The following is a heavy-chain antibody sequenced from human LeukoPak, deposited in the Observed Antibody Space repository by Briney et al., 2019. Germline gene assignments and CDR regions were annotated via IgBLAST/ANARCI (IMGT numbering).Heavy chain of an antibody. Sequence: SETLSLTCAVYGGSFSGYYWSWIRQHPGKGLEWIGYIYYSGSTYYNPSLKSRVTISVDTSKNQFSLKLSSVTAADTAVYYCARKKWDSYYYGMDVWGQGTTVTVSS. V-gene: IGHV4-31*11. CDR3: ARKKWDSYYYGMDV. CDR2: IYYSGST. D-gene: IGHD1-26*01. CDR1: GGSFSGYY. J-gene: IGHJ6*02.